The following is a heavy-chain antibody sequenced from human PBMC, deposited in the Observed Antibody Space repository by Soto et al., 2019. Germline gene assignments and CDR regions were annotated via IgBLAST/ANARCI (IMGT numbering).Heavy chain of an antibody. CDR2: FHYGGST. V-gene: IGHV4-39*01. D-gene: IGHD5-18*01. J-gene: IGHJ4*02. Sequence: QLQLQESGPGLVKPSETLSLTCIVSGDSITTTTYYWGWIRQPPGKGLEWIGSFHYGGSTSYNPSLKSRVTMFVDTSKNQFSLIVNYVTAADTAVYYCAKYTSGTMRDYWGQGTLVTVSS. CDR1: GDSITTTTYY. CDR3: AKYTSGTMRDY.